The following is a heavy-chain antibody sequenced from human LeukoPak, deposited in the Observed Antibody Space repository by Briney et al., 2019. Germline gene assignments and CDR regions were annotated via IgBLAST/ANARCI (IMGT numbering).Heavy chain of an antibody. D-gene: IGHD4-23*01. CDR2: IFYSGTT. Sequence: PSEPLSLTCTVSGGSISSSSYYWGWLRQPPGRGLEWVGSIFYSGTTYYNPSLKSRVTISVDTSKNQFSLKLSSVTAADTAVYYCARVHTTLYGGKLFDYWGQGTLVTVSS. V-gene: IGHV4-39*07. CDR3: ARVHTTLYGGKLFDY. CDR1: GGSISSSSYY. J-gene: IGHJ4*02.